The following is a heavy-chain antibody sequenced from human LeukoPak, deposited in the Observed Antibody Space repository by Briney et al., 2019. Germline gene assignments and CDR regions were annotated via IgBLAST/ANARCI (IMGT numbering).Heavy chain of an antibody. D-gene: IGHD4-17*01. J-gene: IGHJ4*02. V-gene: IGHV1-18*04. CDR2: ISVRKGNT. Sequence: ASVKVSCKASGYTFTSNYIHWMRQAPGQGLEWMGWISVRKGNTNYTQKLQDRVTMTTDTSTSTAYMELRSLTSDDTAVYYCARGNDHGDCWIDYWGQGTLVTVSS. CDR1: GYTFTSNY. CDR3: ARGNDHGDCWIDY.